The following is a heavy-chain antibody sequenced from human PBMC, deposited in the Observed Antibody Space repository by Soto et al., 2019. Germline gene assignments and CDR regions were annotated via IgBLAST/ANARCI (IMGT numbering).Heavy chain of an antibody. CDR1: GYSVRSGHD. CDR2: VQHFGTT. D-gene: IGHD4-4*01. J-gene: IGHJ5*02. V-gene: IGHV4-38-2*01. Sequence: SETLSLTCSVSGYSVRSGHDWGWVRQSPEKGREWIATVQHFGTTLYNPSFKTRVTVSADTFKNQFSLKLGFVTAADTAVYYCAADSNESRFYNWGQGIQVTVSS. CDR3: AADSNESRFYN.